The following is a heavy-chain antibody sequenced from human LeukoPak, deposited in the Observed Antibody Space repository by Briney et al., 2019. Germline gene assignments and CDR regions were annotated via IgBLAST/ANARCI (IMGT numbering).Heavy chain of an antibody. CDR3: AARATVVTLTRYFDY. CDR1: GFTFTSSA. D-gene: IGHD4-23*01. V-gene: IGHV1-58*01. Sequence: GASVTVSFTASGFTFTSSAVQWVRQARGQRLEWIGWIVVGSGNTNYAQKFQERVTITRDMSTSTAYMELSSLRSEDTAVYYCAARATVVTLTRYFDYWGQGTLVTVSS. J-gene: IGHJ4*02. CDR2: IVVGSGNT.